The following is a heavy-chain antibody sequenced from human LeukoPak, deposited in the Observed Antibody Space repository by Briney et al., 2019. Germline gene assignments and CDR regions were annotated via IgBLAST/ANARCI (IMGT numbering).Heavy chain of an antibody. D-gene: IGHD6-13*01. V-gene: IGHV3-30-3*01. J-gene: IGHJ4*02. CDR1: GFTFSSYA. CDR3: ARRGSNTWLFDY. Sequence: GRSLRLSCAASGFTFSSYAMHWVRQAPGKGLEWVAVISYDGSNKYYADSVKGRFTISRDNSKNTLYLQMNSLRAEDTTVYYCARRGSNTWLFDYWGQGTLVTVSS. CDR2: ISYDGSNK.